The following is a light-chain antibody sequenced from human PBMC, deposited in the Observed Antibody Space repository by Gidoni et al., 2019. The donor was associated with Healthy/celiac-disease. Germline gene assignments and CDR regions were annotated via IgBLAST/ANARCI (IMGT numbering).Light chain of an antibody. CDR3: QQLNSYPPRIT. V-gene: IGKV1-9*01. CDR1: QGISNY. Sequence: DIQLTQSPSFLSASVGDRVTITCRASQGISNYLAWYQQKPGKAPKLLIYAASTLQSGVPSRFSGSGSGTEFPLTISSLQPEDFATYYCQQLNSYPPRITFGPGTKVDIK. CDR2: AAS. J-gene: IGKJ3*01.